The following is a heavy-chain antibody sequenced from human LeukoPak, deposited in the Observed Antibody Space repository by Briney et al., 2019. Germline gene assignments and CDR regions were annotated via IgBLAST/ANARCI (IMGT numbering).Heavy chain of an antibody. J-gene: IGHJ4*02. Sequence: GGSLRLSCAASGFIFSSYWMHWARQAPGKGLVWVSRVNSDGSITTYADSVKGRFTISRDNAKNTLYLQMNGLRAEDTAVYYCARVGILEWHYFDYWGQGTLVTVSS. CDR3: ARVGILEWHYFDY. V-gene: IGHV3-74*01. CDR2: VNSDGSIT. CDR1: GFIFSSYW. D-gene: IGHD3-3*01.